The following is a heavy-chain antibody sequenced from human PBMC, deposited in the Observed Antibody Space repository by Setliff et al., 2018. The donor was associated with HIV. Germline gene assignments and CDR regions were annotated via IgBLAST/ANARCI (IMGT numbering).Heavy chain of an antibody. CDR2: IYNSVTT. V-gene: IGHV4-59*01. J-gene: IGHJ5*02. CDR1: GASISSDT. CDR3: ARGGTSSNWFGP. Sequence: SETLSLTCIVSGASISSDTWSWSRQPPGKGLQWIGFIYNSVTTNYNPSLKSRVTISLDPSKNPFSLKLTSVTAADTAVYYCARGGTSSNWFGPWGQGTLVTVSS. D-gene: IGHD2-2*01.